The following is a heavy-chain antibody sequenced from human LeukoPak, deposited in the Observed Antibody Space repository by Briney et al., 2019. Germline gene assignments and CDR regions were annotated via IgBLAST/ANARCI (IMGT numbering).Heavy chain of an antibody. V-gene: IGHV4-31*03. D-gene: IGHD6-13*01. J-gene: IGHJ4*02. CDR1: GGSISSGGYY. Sequence: PSETLSLTCTVSGGSISSGGYYWSWIRQHPGKGLEWIGNIYYSGSTYYNPSLKSRVTISVDTSKNQFSLKLSSVTAADTAVYYCARGSERQQLVLYDYWGQGTLVTVSS. CDR2: IYYSGST. CDR3: ARGSERQQLVLYDY.